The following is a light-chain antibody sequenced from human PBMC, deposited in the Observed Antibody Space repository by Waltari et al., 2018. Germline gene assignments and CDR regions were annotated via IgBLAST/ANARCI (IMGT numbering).Light chain of an antibody. J-gene: IGKJ4*01. V-gene: IGKV1-39*01. CDR3: QQSYSTPIT. Sequence: RMTQSPSSLAASVGDRVTIAFRASQRIRDYLNGYQQKPGKAPKVLIHAASNLESEVPSRFSGSGSGTDFTLTISSLQPEDFATYYCQQSYSTPITFGGGTKVEIK. CDR1: QRIRDY. CDR2: AAS.